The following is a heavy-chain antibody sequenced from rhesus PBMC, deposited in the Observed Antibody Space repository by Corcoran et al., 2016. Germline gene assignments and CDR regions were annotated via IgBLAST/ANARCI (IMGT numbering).Heavy chain of an antibody. Sequence: QVQLQESGPGVVKPSETLSLTCAVSGGSISGYYLWSWIRQPPGKGLEWIGYIYGSSGSTNYNPSLKNRVTISKDASKNQFSLKLSSVTAADTAVYYCARDSSDWGQLVMDWGQGVLVTVSS. CDR1: GGSISGYYL. D-gene: IGHD6-13*01. CDR2: IYGSSGST. J-gene: IGHJ4*01. CDR3: ARDSSDWGQLVMD. V-gene: IGHV4S7*01.